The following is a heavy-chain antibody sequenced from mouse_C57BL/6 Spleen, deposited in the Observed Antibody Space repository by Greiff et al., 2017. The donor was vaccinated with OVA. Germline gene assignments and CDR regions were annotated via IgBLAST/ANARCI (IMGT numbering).Heavy chain of an antibody. CDR2: IDPSDSYT. D-gene: IGHD3-2*02. CDR3: ARGTAQATSWYFDV. Sequence: VQLQQSGAELVMPGASVKLSCKASGYTFTSYWMHWVKQRPGQGLEWIGEIDPSDSYTNYNQKFKGKSTLTVDKSSSTAYMQLSSLTSEDSAVYYCARGTAQATSWYFDVWGTGTTVTVSS. J-gene: IGHJ1*03. V-gene: IGHV1-69*01. CDR1: GYTFTSYW.